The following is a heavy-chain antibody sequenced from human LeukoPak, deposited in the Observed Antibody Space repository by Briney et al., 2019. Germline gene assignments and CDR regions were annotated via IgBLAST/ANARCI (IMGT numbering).Heavy chain of an antibody. Sequence: SETLSLTCAVYGGSFSGYYWSWIRQPPGKGLEGIGEINHSGSTNYNPSLKSRVTISVDTSKNQFSLKLSSVTAADTAVYYCARGGEENWLDPWGQGTLVTVSS. J-gene: IGHJ5*02. CDR1: GGSFSGYY. CDR3: ARGGEENWLDP. V-gene: IGHV4-34*01. CDR2: INHSGST.